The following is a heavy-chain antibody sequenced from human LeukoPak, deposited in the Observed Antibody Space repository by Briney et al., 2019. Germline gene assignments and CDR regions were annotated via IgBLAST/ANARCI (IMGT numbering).Heavy chain of an antibody. Sequence: SETLSLTCAVSGGSISSGGYSWRWIRQPPGKGLEWIEYIYHSGSIYYDPSLKSRVTISVDRSKNQFSLKLSSVTAADTAVYYCARAYYGDYYYYGMDVWGQGTTVSVSS. CDR1: GGSISSGGYS. J-gene: IGHJ6*02. V-gene: IGHV4-30-2*01. CDR2: IYHSGSI. CDR3: ARAYYGDYYYYGMDV. D-gene: IGHD4-17*01.